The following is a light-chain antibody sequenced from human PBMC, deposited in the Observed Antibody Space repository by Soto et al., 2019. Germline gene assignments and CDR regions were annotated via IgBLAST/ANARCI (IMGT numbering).Light chain of an antibody. CDR3: QHYGTSAL. J-gene: IGKJ3*01. Sequence: IVLTQSPGTLSLSPGERATLSCRASESVSTSYLAWYQQKPGQAPRLLIYGASGRATGIPDSFSVSASGTDFTLTISRLEPEDVAVYYCQHYGTSALFGPGTKVEIK. CDR2: GAS. CDR1: ESVSTSY. V-gene: IGKV3-20*01.